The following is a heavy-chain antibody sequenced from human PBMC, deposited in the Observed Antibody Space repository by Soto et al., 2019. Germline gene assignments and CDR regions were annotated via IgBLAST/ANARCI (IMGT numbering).Heavy chain of an antibody. D-gene: IGHD6-19*01. CDR3: ARGLLGAVAGIVAFDI. CDR2: IGTAGDT. V-gene: IGHV3-13*01. CDR1: GFTFSSYD. J-gene: IGHJ3*02. Sequence: TGGPLRLSCAASGFTFSSYDMHWVRQATGKGLEWVSAIGTAGDTYYPGSVKGRFTISRENAKNSLYFQMNSLRAWDTAVYYCARGLLGAVAGIVAFDIWGQGTMVTVSS.